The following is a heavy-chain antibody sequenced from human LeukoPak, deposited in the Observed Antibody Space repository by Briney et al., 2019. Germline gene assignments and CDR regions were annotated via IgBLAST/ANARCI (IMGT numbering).Heavy chain of an antibody. CDR2: ISASDGAT. J-gene: IGHJ4*02. Sequence: ASVQVSCKASGYSFSIYGITWARQAPGQGLEYLGWISASDGATNYAQKVQDRDTMTTDTSTSTAYLELRSLRSEDTAVYYCARCGAAVTTHFSHWGQGTLVTVSS. V-gene: IGHV1-18*01. CDR3: ARCGAAVTTHFSH. D-gene: IGHD4-17*01. CDR1: GYSFSIYG.